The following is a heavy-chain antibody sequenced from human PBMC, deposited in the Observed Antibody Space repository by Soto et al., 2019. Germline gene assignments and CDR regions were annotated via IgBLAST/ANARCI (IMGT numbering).Heavy chain of an antibody. J-gene: IGHJ4*02. CDR2: IGVYNGNT. D-gene: IGHD2-15*01. CDR1: GYTFSNYG. Sequence: QVQLVQSGAEVKKPGASVKVSCKASGYTFSNYGISWVRQAPGQGLEWMGWIGVYNGNTDYAQKVLGRVTLTTDTSTSTAYMELRSLRSDDTAVYYCARDSLPMAVAAPDNWGQGTLVIVSS. V-gene: IGHV1-18*01. CDR3: ARDSLPMAVAAPDN.